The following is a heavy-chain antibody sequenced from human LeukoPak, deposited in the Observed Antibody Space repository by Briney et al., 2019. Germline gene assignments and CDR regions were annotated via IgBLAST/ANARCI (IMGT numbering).Heavy chain of an antibody. J-gene: IGHJ4*02. D-gene: IGHD3-9*01. CDR3: ARDIQYFEISTGYSALDY. V-gene: IGHV3-33*01. CDR2: IWYDGSKK. Sequence: GGSLRLSCAASGFTFSTYGVHWVRQPPGKGLEWVAVIWYDGSKKYYADSVKGRFTISRDNSKNTLYLQINSLRDEDTAVYYCARDIQYFEISTGYSALDYWGQGTLVTVSS. CDR1: GFTFSTYG.